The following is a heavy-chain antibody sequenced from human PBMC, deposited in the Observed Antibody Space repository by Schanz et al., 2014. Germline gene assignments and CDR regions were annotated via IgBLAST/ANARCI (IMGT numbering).Heavy chain of an antibody. Sequence: VQLVESGGGLVQPGGSVRLSCGASGFSFSTHWMAWVRQAPGKGLEWVANIGDDGADKYYLDSVRGRFTISRDNTKNFLHLETNNLRAEDTAVYFCARESGGQNDLDAEPHKYTYMDVWGKGTTVTVSS. CDR3: ARESGGQNDLDAEPHKYTYMDV. J-gene: IGHJ6*03. CDR1: GFSFSTHW. V-gene: IGHV3-7*01. D-gene: IGHD1-1*01. CDR2: IGDDGADK.